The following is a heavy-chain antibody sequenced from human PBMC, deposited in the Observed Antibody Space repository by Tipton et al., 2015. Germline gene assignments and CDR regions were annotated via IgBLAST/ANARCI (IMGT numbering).Heavy chain of an antibody. D-gene: IGHD5-12*01. CDR1: SGSFSGYH. V-gene: IGHV4-34*01. J-gene: IGHJ5*02. CDR3: ARGFPGYINQDDFFDP. Sequence: TLSLTCAVYSGSFSGYHWSWIRQPPGKGLEWIGEINDSGSTNYNPSLKSRLTISVDTSKKQFSLRLTSVTAADTAVYYCARGFPGYINQDDFFDPWGQGTLATVSS. CDR2: INDSGST.